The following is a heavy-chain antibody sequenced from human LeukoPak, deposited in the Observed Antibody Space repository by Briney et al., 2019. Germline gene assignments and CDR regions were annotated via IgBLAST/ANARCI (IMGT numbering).Heavy chain of an antibody. CDR2: INPNSGGT. Sequence: GASVKVSCKASGYTFTGYYMHWVRQAPGQGLEWMGWINPNSGGTNYAQKFQGRVTMTRDTSISTAYMELSRLRSDDTAVYYCARGNRIAAAGSKPKFAWFDPWGQGTLVTVSS. D-gene: IGHD6-13*01. J-gene: IGHJ5*02. CDR3: ARGNRIAAAGSKPKFAWFDP. CDR1: GYTFTGYY. V-gene: IGHV1-2*02.